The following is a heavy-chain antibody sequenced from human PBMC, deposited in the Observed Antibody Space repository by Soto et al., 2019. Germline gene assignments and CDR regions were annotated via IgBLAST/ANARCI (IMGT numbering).Heavy chain of an antibody. CDR3: ARTGPHSLRYFDYFDY. D-gene: IGHD3-9*01. CDR1: GFTFSSYG. V-gene: IGHV3-33*01. J-gene: IGHJ4*02. CDR2: IWYDGSNK. Sequence: GGSLRLSWAASGFTFSSYGMHWVRQAPGKGLEWVAVIWYDGSNKYYADSVKGRFTISRDNSKNTLYLQMNSLRAEDTAVYYCARTGPHSLRYFDYFDYWGQGTLVTVSS.